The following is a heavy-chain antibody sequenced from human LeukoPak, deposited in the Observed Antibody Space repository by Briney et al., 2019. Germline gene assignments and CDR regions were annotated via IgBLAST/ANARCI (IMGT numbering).Heavy chain of an antibody. CDR2: IYSGGST. CDR1: GFSVSSNY. CDR3: ARDAVHYYYDSSGYYYDYYYGMDV. J-gene: IGHJ6*02. V-gene: IGHV3-53*04. D-gene: IGHD3-22*01. Sequence: GGSLRLSCAASGFSVSSNYMSWVRQAPGKGLEWVSVIYSGGSTYYADSVKGRFTISRHNSKNTLYLKMTSLRAEDTAVYYCARDAVHYYYDSSGYYYDYYYGMDVWGQGTTVTVSS.